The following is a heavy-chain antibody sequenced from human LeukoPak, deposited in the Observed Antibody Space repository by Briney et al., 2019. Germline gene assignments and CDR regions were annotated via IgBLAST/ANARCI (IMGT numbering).Heavy chain of an antibody. Sequence: SGPALRISAEAITITSSISGLSLGTSGTCVSWIRQPPGTALEWLARIVWADDKYYSTSLKTTLTIANYPSKKQMVLTMSNMDPVDTATYYCARIRVREVQGLGVPVYGMYVWGHGNTFTVSS. CDR1: GLSLGTSGTC. CDR2: IVWADDK. D-gene: IGHD3-10*01. V-gene: IGHV2-70*11. J-gene: IGHJ6*02. CDR3: ARIRVREVQGLGVPVYGMYV.